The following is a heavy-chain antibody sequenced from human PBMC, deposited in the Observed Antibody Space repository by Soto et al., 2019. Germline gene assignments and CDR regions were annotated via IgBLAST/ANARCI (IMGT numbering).Heavy chain of an antibody. Sequence: PSETLSLTCTVSGGSISSSSYYWGWIRQPPGKGLEWIGSIYYSGSTYYNPSLKSRVTISVDTSKNQFSLKLSSVTAADTAVCYCARLVAVAGTNDYWGQGTLVTVSS. CDR2: IYYSGST. CDR3: ARLVAVAGTNDY. V-gene: IGHV4-39*01. J-gene: IGHJ4*02. CDR1: GGSISSSSYY. D-gene: IGHD6-19*01.